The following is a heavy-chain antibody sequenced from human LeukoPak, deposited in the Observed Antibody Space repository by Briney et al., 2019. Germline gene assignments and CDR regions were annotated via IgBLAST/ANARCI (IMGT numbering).Heavy chain of an antibody. CDR2: IKQDGSEK. Sequence: GRSLRLSCAASGFTFSSYWMSWVRQAPGKGLEWVANIKQDGSEKYYVDSVKGRFTISRDNAKNSLYLQMNSLRAEDTAVYYCARDRLRYFDWLLSEVDAFDIWGQGTMVTVSS. D-gene: IGHD3-9*01. J-gene: IGHJ3*02. CDR3: ARDRLRYFDWLLSEVDAFDI. CDR1: GFTFSSYW. V-gene: IGHV3-7*03.